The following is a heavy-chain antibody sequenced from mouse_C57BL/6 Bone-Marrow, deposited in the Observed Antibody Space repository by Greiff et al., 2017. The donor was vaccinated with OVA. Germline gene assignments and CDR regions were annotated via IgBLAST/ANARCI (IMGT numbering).Heavy chain of an antibody. CDR3: ARGGYVSYYAMDY. Sequence: EVQLQESGPGMVKPSQSLSLTFTVTGYSITSGYDWHWIRHFPGNKLEWMGYISYSGSTNYNPSLKSRISITHDTSKNHFFLKLNSVTTEDTATYYCARGGYVSYYAMDYWGQGTSVTVSS. J-gene: IGHJ4*01. CDR2: ISYSGST. D-gene: IGHD3-1*01. CDR1: GYSITSGYD. V-gene: IGHV3-1*01.